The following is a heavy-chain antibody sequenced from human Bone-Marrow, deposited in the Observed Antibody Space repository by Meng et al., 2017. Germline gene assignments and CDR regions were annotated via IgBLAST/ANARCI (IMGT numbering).Heavy chain of an antibody. Sequence: GGSLKLSCAASGFTFSSYAMSWVRQAPGKGLESVSAISGSGGSTYYADSVKGRFTISRDNSKNTLYLQMNSLRAEDTAVYYCAKDLGNFMYYYGSGSYYIGASYYYGMDVWGQGTTVTVSS. D-gene: IGHD3-10*01. CDR2: ISGSGGST. J-gene: IGHJ6*02. V-gene: IGHV3-23*01. CDR3: AKDLGNFMYYYGSGSYYIGASYYYGMDV. CDR1: GFTFSSYA.